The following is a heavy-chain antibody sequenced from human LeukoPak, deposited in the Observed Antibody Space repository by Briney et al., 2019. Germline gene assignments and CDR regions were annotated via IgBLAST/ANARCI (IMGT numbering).Heavy chain of an antibody. CDR2: INPSGGTT. CDR3: ARGGGYCSTTSCYAFY. V-gene: IGHV1-46*01. D-gene: IGHD2-2*01. Sequence: ASVKVSCKASGYTFTTYYIHWVRQAPGQGLEWMGIINPSGGTTNYAQKFQGRVTMTRDTSTSTVSMELSSLKSEDTAVYYCARGGGYCSTTSCYAFYWGQGTLVTVSS. J-gene: IGHJ4*02. CDR1: GYTFTTYY.